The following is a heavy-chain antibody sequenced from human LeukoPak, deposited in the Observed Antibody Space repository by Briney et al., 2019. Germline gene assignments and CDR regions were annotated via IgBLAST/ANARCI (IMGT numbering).Heavy chain of an antibody. CDR2: MYYSGGT. Sequence: SETLSLTCTVSGGSISSSSHYWGWIRQPPGKGLEWIGSMYYSGGTYHNPSLKSRVTMSVDTSKNQFSLKLTSVTAADTAVYYCARDRGARDAFDIWGQGTMVTVSS. D-gene: IGHD1-26*01. V-gene: IGHV4-39*07. J-gene: IGHJ3*02. CDR1: GGSISSSSHY. CDR3: ARDRGARDAFDI.